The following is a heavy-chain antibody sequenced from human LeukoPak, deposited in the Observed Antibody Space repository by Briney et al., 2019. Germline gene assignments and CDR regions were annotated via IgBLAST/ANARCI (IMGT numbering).Heavy chain of an antibody. CDR1: GFIFSSYW. D-gene: IGHD3-9*01. Sequence: GGSLRLSCAASGFIFSSYWMTWVRQAPGKGLEGVANIKQAGSENSYVDSVKGRFTISRDNAKNSLYLQINSLRAEDTAVYYCATALLRYFDWLFQPFDYWGQGTLVTVSS. CDR3: ATALLRYFDWLFQPFDY. CDR2: IKQAGSEN. V-gene: IGHV3-7*01. J-gene: IGHJ4*02.